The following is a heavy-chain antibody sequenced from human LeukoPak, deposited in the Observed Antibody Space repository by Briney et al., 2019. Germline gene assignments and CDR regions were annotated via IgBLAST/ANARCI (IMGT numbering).Heavy chain of an antibody. D-gene: IGHD2-2*01. CDR1: GFTFSNAW. CDR2: IKSKTDGGTT. J-gene: IGHJ4*02. V-gene: IGHV3-15*01. CDR3: TTWDCSSTSCENFDY. Sequence: PGGSLRLSCAASGFTFSNAWMSWVRQAPGKGVEWVGRIKSKTDGGTTDYAAPVKGRFTISRDDSKNTLYLQMNSLKTEDTAVYYCTTWDCSSTSCENFDYWGQGTLVTVSS.